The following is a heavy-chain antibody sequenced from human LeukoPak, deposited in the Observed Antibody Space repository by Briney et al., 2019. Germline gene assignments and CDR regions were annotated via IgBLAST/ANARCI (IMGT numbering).Heavy chain of an antibody. J-gene: IGHJ3*01. Sequence: GGSLRLSCAASGFTHSTYTMNWVRQAPGKGLEWVSSISSSSSTMYYADSVKGRFTISRDNARNSLYLQMNSLRAEDTAVYYCARDASGLGYCSSPNCRGAFDLWGQGTVVTVSS. CDR3: ARDASGLGYCSSPNCRGAFDL. V-gene: IGHV3-48*01. CDR1: GFTHSTYT. CDR2: ISSSSSTM. D-gene: IGHD2-2*01.